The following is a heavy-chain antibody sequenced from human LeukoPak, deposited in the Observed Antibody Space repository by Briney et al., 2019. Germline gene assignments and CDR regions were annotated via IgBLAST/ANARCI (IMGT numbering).Heavy chain of an antibody. Sequence: ETLSLTCTVPGGSISSYYWSWIRQPAGKGLEWIGRIYTSGSTNYNPSLTSRVTMSVDTSKNQFSLKLSSVTAADTAVYYCAAEPRLYCSSTSCYTASWGQGTLVTVSS. CDR1: GGSISSYY. CDR2: IYTSGST. CDR3: AAEPRLYCSSTSCYTAS. D-gene: IGHD2-2*02. V-gene: IGHV4-4*07. J-gene: IGHJ4*02.